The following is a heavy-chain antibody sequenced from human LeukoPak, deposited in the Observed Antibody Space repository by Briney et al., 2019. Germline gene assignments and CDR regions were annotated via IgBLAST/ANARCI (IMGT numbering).Heavy chain of an antibody. D-gene: IGHD6-19*01. CDR3: ARPTGSGWYYFDY. CDR2: IYYSGNT. Sequence: PSETLSLTCTVSGGSTSNYYWSWIRQPPGKGLEWIGYIYYSGNTNYNPSLKSRVTISVDASKNQFSLRLSSVTAADTAVYYCARPTGSGWYYFDYWGQGTLVTVSS. CDR1: GGSTSNYY. J-gene: IGHJ4*02. V-gene: IGHV4-59*01.